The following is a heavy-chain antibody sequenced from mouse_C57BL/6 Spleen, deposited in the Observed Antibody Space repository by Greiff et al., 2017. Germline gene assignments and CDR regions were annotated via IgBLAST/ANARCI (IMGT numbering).Heavy chain of an antibody. J-gene: IGHJ1*03. D-gene: IGHD1-1*02. CDR3: AKEEGYGYANGYFDV. V-gene: IGHV1-54*01. CDR1: GYAFTNYL. CDR2: INHGSGGT. Sequence: QVQLQQSGAELVRPGTSVKVSCKASGYAFTNYLIAWETQRPGQGLEWIGVINHGSGGTKNNEKFKGKATLTADKSSSNAYMQLSRLTTEDAAVYICAKEEGYGYANGYFDVWGTGTTVTVSS.